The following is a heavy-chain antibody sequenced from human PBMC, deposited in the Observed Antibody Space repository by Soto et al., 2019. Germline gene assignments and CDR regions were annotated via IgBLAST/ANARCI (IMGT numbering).Heavy chain of an antibody. D-gene: IGHD1-26*01. CDR3: AKDKVGARSYYYGMDV. J-gene: IGHJ6*02. CDR2: ISWNSGSI. V-gene: IGHV3-9*01. Sequence: EVPLVESGGGLVQPGRSLRLSCAASGFTFDDYAMHWVRQAPGKGLEWVSGISWNSGSIGYADSVKGRFTISRDNAKNSLYLQMNSLRAEDTALYYCAKDKVGARSYYYGMDVWGQGTTVTVSS. CDR1: GFTFDDYA.